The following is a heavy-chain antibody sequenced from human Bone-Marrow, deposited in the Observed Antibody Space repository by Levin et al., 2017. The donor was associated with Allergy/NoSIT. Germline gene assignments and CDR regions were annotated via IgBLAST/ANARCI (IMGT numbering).Heavy chain of an antibody. CDR3: ARDRLASLYYYSMDV. Sequence: LRLSCSVSGGSISSGRYYFTWVRQSVGKGLEWIGRIYTTGSTNYNPSLESRVTISRDTFKKEVYLTLSSVTAADTAVYYCARDRLASLYYYSMDVWGRGTTVIVSS. V-gene: IGHV4-61*02. CDR2: IYTTGST. J-gene: IGHJ6*03. CDR1: GGSISSGRYY.